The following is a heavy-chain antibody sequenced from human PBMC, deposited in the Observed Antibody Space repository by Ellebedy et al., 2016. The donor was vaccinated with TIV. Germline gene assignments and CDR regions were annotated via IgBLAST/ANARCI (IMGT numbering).Heavy chain of an antibody. CDR3: ARDRLSYRSWSGGDY. V-gene: IGHV3-30*03. Sequence: PGGSLRLSCAASGFTFSSYGMHWVRQAPGEGLEWVAVISYHGTNTHYADSVKGRFTISRDNSKNTLYLQMNSLRAEDTAVYYCARDRLSYRSWSGGDYWGQGTLVTVSS. J-gene: IGHJ4*02. CDR1: GFTFSSYG. CDR2: ISYHGTNT. D-gene: IGHD6-13*01.